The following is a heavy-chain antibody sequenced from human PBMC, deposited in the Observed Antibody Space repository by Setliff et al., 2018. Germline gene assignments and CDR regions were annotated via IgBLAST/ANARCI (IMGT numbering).Heavy chain of an antibody. CDR3: ARGGNTRPTYYYYGMDV. J-gene: IGHJ6*02. V-gene: IGHV4-59*01. Sequence: LPCTVSGGSISSYYWSWIRQPPGKGLEWIGYIYYSGSTNYNPSLKSRVTISVDTSKNQFSLKLSSVTAADTAVYYCARGGNTRPTYYYYGMDVWGQGTTVTVSS. CDR2: IYYSGST. CDR1: GGSISSYY.